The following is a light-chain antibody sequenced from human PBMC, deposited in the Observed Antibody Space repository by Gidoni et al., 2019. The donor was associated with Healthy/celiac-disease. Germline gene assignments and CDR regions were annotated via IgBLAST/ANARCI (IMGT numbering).Light chain of an antibody. CDR2: LGS. CDR1: QSLLHRNGYTH. Sequence: DVVITQSTLSLPVTPGEPASISCRSSQSLLHRNGYTHLDWYLQKPGQSPQLLIYLGSNRASGVPDRFSGSGSGTDFTLNISRGEAEDVGVYYCMQALQTPMTFGGGTKVEIK. CDR3: MQALQTPMT. J-gene: IGKJ4*01. V-gene: IGKV2-28*01.